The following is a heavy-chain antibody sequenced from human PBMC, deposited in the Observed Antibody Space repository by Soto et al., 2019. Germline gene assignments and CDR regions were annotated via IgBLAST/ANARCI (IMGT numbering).Heavy chain of an antibody. CDR1: GGSISSNY. CDR2: VYNSGST. D-gene: IGHD6-13*01. V-gene: IGHV4-59*01. J-gene: IGHJ4*02. CDR3: ARYSREAVAGYTLDN. Sequence: KSSETLSLTCTVSGGSISSNYWTWIRQPPGKGLEWIGYVYNSGSTNYNPSLKSRVTISEDTSKSQFSLKVNSMTAADTAVYYCARYSREAVAGYTLDNWGQGILVTVYS.